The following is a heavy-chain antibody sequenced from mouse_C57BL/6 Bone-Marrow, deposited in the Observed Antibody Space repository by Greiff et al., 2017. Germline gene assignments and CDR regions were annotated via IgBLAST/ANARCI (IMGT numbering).Heavy chain of an antibody. D-gene: IGHD2-1*01. CDR2: ISSGGSYT. J-gene: IGHJ2*01. Sequence: VQLQQSGGDLVKPGGSLKLSCAASGFTFSSYGMSWVRQTPDKRLEWVATISSGGSYTYYPDSVKGRFTISRDNAKNTLYLQMSSLKSEDTAMYYCASYGNYGYWGQGTTLTVSS. CDR3: ASYGNYGY. CDR1: GFTFSSYG. V-gene: IGHV5-6*01.